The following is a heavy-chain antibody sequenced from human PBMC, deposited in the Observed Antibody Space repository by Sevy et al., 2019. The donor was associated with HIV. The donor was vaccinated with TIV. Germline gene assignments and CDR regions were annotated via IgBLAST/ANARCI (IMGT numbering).Heavy chain of an antibody. CDR2: IYYTGNS. J-gene: IGHJ6*02. Sequence: WETLSLTCNVSGGSMTSSYWNWIRQPPGKELEWIGYIYYTGNSKYNPSLKSRVTISVDTSKKQFSLKLSSVTAADTAVYYCVRGYALGLRYGMDFWGQGTTVTVSS. CDR1: GGSMTSSY. D-gene: IGHD1-1*01. CDR3: VRGYALGLRYGMDF. V-gene: IGHV4-59*01.